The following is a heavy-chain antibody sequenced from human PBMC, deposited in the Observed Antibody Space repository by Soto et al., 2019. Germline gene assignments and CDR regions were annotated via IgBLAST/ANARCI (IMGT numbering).Heavy chain of an antibody. D-gene: IGHD2-2*01. V-gene: IGHV3-30-3*01. CDR2: ISLDASKK. J-gene: IGHJ4*02. CDR3: ARGTSSLTHFEY. Sequence: PWRSLRFSCAASGFTYSSYAMHWVRKAPDKRLGWVAVISLDASKKYYADSVKGRFTMSRNNSTNFLYLQMNSLRPEDTAAYYCARGTSSLTHFEYWGQGTLVTVSS. CDR1: GFTYSSYA.